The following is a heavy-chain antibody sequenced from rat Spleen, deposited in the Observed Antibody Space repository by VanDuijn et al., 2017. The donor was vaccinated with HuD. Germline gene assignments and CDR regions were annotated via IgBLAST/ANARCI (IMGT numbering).Heavy chain of an antibody. CDR2: ISTSGGST. J-gene: IGHJ3*01. D-gene: IGHD4-4*01. Sequence: EVQLVETGGGLVQPGRSLKLSCAASGFTFSNYDMAWVRQAPTKGLEWVASISTSGGSTYYRDSVKGRFTVSRDNAKSTLYLQMDSLRSEDTATDYCARYRCTTGFFAYWGQGTLVTVSS. V-gene: IGHV5-25*01. CDR1: GFTFSNYD. CDR3: ARYRCTTGFFAY.